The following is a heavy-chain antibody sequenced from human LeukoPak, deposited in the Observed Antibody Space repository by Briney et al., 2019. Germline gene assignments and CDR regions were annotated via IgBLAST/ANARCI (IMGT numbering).Heavy chain of an antibody. CDR1: GFTFSSYW. D-gene: IGHD2-2*01. CDR3: ARTPGYCSSTSCYGLVFDY. V-gene: IGHV3-7*01. Sequence: PGGSLRLSXAASGFTFSSYWMSWVRQAPGKGLEWVANIKQDGSEKYYVDSVKGRFTISRDNAKNSLYLQMNSLRAEDTAVYYCARTPGYCSSTSCYGLVFDYWGQGTLVTVSS. J-gene: IGHJ4*02. CDR2: IKQDGSEK.